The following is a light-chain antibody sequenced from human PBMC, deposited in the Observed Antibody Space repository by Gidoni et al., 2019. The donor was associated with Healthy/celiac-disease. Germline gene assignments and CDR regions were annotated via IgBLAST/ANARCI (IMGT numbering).Light chain of an antibody. J-gene: IGKJ4*01. V-gene: IGKV3-20*01. CDR2: GAS. CDR3: QQYGSSRGLT. Sequence: VLMQSQGTLSLSPGERATLSCRASQSVSSSYLAWYQQKPGQAPRLLIYGASSRATGLPDRFSGSGSGTDFTLTISRLEPEDFAVYYCQQYGSSRGLTFGGGTKVEIK. CDR1: QSVSSSY.